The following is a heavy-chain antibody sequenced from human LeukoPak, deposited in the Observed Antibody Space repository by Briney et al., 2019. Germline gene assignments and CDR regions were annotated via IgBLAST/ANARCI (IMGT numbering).Heavy chain of an antibody. J-gene: IGHJ4*02. CDR3: AKGPHFTMVRGVTFLDY. Sequence: GRSLRLSCAASGFTFSSYGMRWVRQAPGKGLEWVAVISYDGSNKYYADSVKGRFTISRDNSKNTLYLQMNSLRAEDTAVYYCAKGPHFTMVRGVTFLDYWGQGTLVTVSS. CDR1: GFTFSSYG. CDR2: ISYDGSNK. V-gene: IGHV3-30*18. D-gene: IGHD3-10*01.